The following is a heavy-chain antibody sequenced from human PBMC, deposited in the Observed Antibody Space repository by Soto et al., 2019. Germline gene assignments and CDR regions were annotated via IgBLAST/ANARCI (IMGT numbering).Heavy chain of an antibody. J-gene: IGHJ3*02. Sequence: QVQLRESGPGLVKPSETLSLTCTVSGGSISSYYWSWIRQPPGKGLEWIGYIYYSGSTNYNPSLKSRVTMAVDTSKNQFSLKLSSVTAADTAVYYCARHCSGGSCYYAFDIWGQGTMVTVSS. CDR1: GGSISSYY. CDR2: IYYSGST. CDR3: ARHCSGGSCYYAFDI. V-gene: IGHV4-59*08. D-gene: IGHD2-15*01.